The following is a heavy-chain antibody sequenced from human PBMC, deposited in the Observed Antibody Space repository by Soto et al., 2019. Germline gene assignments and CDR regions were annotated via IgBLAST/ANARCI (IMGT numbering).Heavy chain of an antibody. V-gene: IGHV6-1*01. Sequence: QVQLQQSGPGLVKPSQTLSLTCAISGDSVSSKSAAWNRIRQSPSRGLEWLGRTYYRSKWYNDYAVSVKSRITHHPDTSKNQFALQLNSVTPEDTAVYYCARSGGFQMVLMVYAIGWFDPWGQGTLVTVSS. CDR2: TYYRSKWYN. CDR1: GDSVSSKSAA. J-gene: IGHJ5*02. D-gene: IGHD2-8*01. CDR3: ARSGGFQMVLMVYAIGWFDP.